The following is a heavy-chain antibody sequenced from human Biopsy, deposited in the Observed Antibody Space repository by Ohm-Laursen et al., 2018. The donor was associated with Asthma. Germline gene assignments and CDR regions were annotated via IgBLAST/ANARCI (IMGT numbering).Heavy chain of an antibody. CDR1: GDSIASGGCC. J-gene: IGHJ4*02. D-gene: IGHD3-22*01. CDR3: ARIPRRSGSYFVDY. CDR2: IHHSGTS. V-gene: IGHV4-31*03. Sequence: SQTLSLTCTVSGDSIASGGCCWNWIRQPPGKGLEWIGYIHHSGTSYFNPSLKSRVSFSRDTSKNQFSLRLSSVTAADTAMYYYARIPRRSGSYFVDYWGQGTLVTVPS.